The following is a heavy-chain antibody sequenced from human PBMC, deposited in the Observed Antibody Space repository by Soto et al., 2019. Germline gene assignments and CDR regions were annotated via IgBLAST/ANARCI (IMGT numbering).Heavy chain of an antibody. V-gene: IGHV1-3*01. J-gene: IGHJ4*02. CDR1: GYTFTSYA. CDR2: INAGNGNT. CDR3: ARSIVVVTALDY. Sequence: GASVKVSCKASGYTFTSYAMHWVRQAPGRRLEWMGWINAGNGNTKYSQKFQGRVTITRDTSASTAYMELSSLRSEDTAVYYCARSIVVVTALDYWGQGTLVTASS. D-gene: IGHD2-21*02.